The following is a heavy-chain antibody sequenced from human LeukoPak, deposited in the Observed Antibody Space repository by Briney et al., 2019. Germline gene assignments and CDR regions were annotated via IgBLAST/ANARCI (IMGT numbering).Heavy chain of an antibody. CDR2: ISYDGSNK. J-gene: IGHJ4*02. D-gene: IGHD5-24*01. V-gene: IGHV3-30*19. CDR3: ARDKYGYNTPIDY. Sequence: GRSLRLSCAASGFALSSFGMHWVRQAPGRGLEWVAVISYDGSNKYHADSVKGRFTISRDNSKNTLYLQMNSLRLEDTAVYFCARDKYGYNTPIDYWGQGTLVTVSS. CDR1: GFALSSFG.